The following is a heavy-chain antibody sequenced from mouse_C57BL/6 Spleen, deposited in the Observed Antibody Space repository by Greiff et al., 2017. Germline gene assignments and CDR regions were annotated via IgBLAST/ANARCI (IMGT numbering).Heavy chain of an antibody. V-gene: IGHV5-17*01. CDR1: GFTFSDYG. Sequence: EVKVEESGGGLVKPGGSLKLSCAASGFTFSDYGMHWVRQAPEKGLEWVAYISGVSSTIYYADTVKGRFTISGDNAKSTLFLQMTSLRSEDTAMYYCARGTGYDWYFDGWGTGTTVTVSS. D-gene: IGHD4-1*01. CDR3: ARGTGYDWYFDG. J-gene: IGHJ1*03. CDR2: ISGVSSTI.